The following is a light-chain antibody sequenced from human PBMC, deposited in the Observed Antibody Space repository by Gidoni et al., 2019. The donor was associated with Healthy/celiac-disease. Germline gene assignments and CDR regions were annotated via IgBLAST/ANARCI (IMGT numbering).Light chain of an antibody. J-gene: IGLJ3*02. V-gene: IGLV2-11*01. Sequence: QSVLTQPRSVSGSPGQSVTISCTGTSSDVGGYNYVSWYQHHPGKAPKLMIYDVSKRPSGVPDRFSGSKSGNTASLTISGLQAEDEADYYCCSYAGSSTWVFGGGTKLTVL. CDR2: DVS. CDR3: CSYAGSSTWV. CDR1: SSDVGGYNY.